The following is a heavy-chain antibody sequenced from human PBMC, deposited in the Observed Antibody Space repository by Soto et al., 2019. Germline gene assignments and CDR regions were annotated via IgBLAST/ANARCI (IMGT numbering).Heavy chain of an antibody. Sequence: QITLKESGPTLVKPTQTLTLTCTFSGFSLSTSGVGVGWIRQPPGKALEWLALIYWDDDKRYSPSLESRLTITKDTSKNQVVLTMTNMGPVDTATYFCTHRGSSHYDHWGQGTLVTVSS. CDR3: THRGSSHYDH. V-gene: IGHV2-5*02. CDR2: IYWDDDK. CDR1: GFSLSTSGVG. J-gene: IGHJ4*02. D-gene: IGHD5-12*01.